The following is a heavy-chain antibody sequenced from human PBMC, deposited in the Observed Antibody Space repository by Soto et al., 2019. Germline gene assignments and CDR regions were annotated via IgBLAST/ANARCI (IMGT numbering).Heavy chain of an antibody. D-gene: IGHD1-26*01. CDR1: VGTFSSYA. V-gene: IGHV1-69*13. CDR3: ARVSLRGSYFDPYGGYYFDY. CDR2: IIPIFGTA. J-gene: IGHJ4*02. Sequence: GASVKVSCKASVGTFSSYAISWVRQAPGQGLEWMGGIIPIFGTANYAQKFQGRVTITADESTSTAYMELSSLRSEDTAVYYCARVSLRGSYFDPYGGYYFDYWGQVTLVTVSS.